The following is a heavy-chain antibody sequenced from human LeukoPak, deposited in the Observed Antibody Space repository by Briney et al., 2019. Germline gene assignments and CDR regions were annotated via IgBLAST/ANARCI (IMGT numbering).Heavy chain of an antibody. Sequence: GASVKVSCKASGYTFTSYDINWVRQATGQGLEWMGWINPNSGNTGYAQKFQGRVTMTRNTSISTAYMELSSLRSEDTAVYYCARGPYYYESSGYYTNYWGQGTLVTVSS. CDR3: ARGPYYYESSGYYTNY. D-gene: IGHD3-22*01. CDR1: GYTFTSYD. J-gene: IGHJ4*02. V-gene: IGHV1-8*01. CDR2: INPNSGNT.